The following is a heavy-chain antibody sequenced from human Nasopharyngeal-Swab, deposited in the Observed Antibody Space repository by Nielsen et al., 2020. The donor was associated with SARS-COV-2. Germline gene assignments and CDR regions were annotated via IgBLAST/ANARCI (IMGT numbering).Heavy chain of an antibody. V-gene: IGHV4-59*01. CDR3: ASGLRFLEWLPLDY. CDR1: GGSIRSYY. CDR2: IYYSGST. Sequence: SETLSLTCTVSGGSIRSYYWSWIRQPPGKGLEWIGYIYYSGSTNYNPSLKSRVTISVDTSKNQFSLKVNSVTAAVTAVYYCASGLRFLEWLPLDYWGQGTLVTVSS. J-gene: IGHJ4*02. D-gene: IGHD3-3*01.